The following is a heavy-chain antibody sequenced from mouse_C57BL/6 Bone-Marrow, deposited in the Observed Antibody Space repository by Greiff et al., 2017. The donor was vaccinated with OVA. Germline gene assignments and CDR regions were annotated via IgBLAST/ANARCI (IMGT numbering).Heavy chain of an antibody. Sequence: QVHVKQSGAELARPGASVKMSCKASGYTFTSYTMHWVKQRPGQGLEWIGYINPSSGYTKYNQKFKDKATLTADKSSSTAYMQLSSLTSEDSAVYYCARSLDSSGPPWGQGTLVTVSA. V-gene: IGHV1-4*01. J-gene: IGHJ3*01. CDR3: ARSLDSSGPP. CDR1: GYTFTSYT. D-gene: IGHD3-2*02. CDR2: INPSSGYT.